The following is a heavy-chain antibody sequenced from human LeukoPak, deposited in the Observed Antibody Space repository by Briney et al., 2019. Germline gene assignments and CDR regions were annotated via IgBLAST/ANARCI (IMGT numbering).Heavy chain of an antibody. V-gene: IGHV3-7*01. Sequence: GGSLRLSCAASGFTFSGYWISWVRQAPGKGLEWVANIKEDGSERYYVDSVKGQFTISRDNGKNSLYLQMNSLRAEDTAVYYCARVGNGWYYFDYWGQGTLVTVSS. D-gene: IGHD6-19*01. CDR2: IKEDGSER. CDR1: GFTFSGYW. J-gene: IGHJ4*02. CDR3: ARVGNGWYYFDY.